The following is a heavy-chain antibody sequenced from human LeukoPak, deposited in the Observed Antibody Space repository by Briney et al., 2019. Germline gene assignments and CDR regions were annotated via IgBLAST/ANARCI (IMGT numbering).Heavy chain of an antibody. CDR3: ARDLSYYGSGSYYFDY. Sequence: ASVKASCNAAGYTFTVNYMHWMRQPPGPGLEWMGWINPNSGGTNYAQKFQGRVTMTRDMSISTAYMELSRLRSDDTAVYYCARDLSYYGSGSYYFDYWGQGTLVTVSS. V-gene: IGHV1-2*02. J-gene: IGHJ4*02. CDR2: INPNSGGT. CDR1: GYTFTVNY. D-gene: IGHD3-10*01.